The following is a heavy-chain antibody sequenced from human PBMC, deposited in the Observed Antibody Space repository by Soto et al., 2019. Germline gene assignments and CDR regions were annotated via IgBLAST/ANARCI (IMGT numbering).Heavy chain of an antibody. D-gene: IGHD3-9*01. V-gene: IGHV3-30*04. CDR1: GFTFTGFA. CDR2: ISYDGRDT. CDR3: AKDRYLDTYYFVY. Sequence: GGSLRLSCAASGFTFTGFAIHWVRQAPGKGLEWVAVISYDGRDTHYADSVKGPLTISRDNSKNTVFLQMNRLTTEDTAVYCCAKDRYLDTYYFVYWGQGTRVTVSS. J-gene: IGHJ4*02.